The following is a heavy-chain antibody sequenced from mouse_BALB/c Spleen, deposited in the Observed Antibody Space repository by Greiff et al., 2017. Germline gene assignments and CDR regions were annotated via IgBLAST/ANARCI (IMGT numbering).Heavy chain of an antibody. D-gene: IGHD4-1*01. CDR3: ARRWDGFAY. Sequence: EVQLVESGGGLVQPGGSLKLSCAASGFAFSSYDMSWVRQTPEKRLEWVAYISSGGGSTYYPDTVKGRFTISRDNAKNTLYLQMSSLKSEDTAMYYCARRWDGFAYWGQGTLVTVSA. J-gene: IGHJ3*01. CDR1: GFAFSSYD. CDR2: ISSGGGST. V-gene: IGHV5-12-1*01.